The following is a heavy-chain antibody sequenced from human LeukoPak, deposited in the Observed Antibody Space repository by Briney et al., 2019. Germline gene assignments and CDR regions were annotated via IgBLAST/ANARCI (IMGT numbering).Heavy chain of an antibody. J-gene: IGHJ5*02. V-gene: IGHV4-39*01. Sequence: PSETLSLTCTVSGGSISSSTYFWDWIRQPPGKGLEWIASIYHTGSTYYNPSLKSRVTISIDTSKNQFSLRLRSVTAADTAVYYCARRRRDYDFWSGYSQFDPWGQGTLVTVSS. CDR3: ARRRRDYDFWSGYSQFDP. CDR2: IYHTGST. D-gene: IGHD3-3*01. CDR1: GGSISSSTYF.